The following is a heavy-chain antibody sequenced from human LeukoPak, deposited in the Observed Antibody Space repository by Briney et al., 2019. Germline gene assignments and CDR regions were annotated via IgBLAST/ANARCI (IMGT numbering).Heavy chain of an antibody. J-gene: IGHJ3*02. V-gene: IGHV3-11*01. CDR3: AKAKGSSSSWYAFDI. Sequence: GGSLRLSCAASRFTFSDYYMSWIRQAPGKGLEWVSYISSSGSIIYYADSVKGRFTISRDNSKNTLYLQMNSLRAEDTAVYYCAKAKGSSSSWYAFDIWGQGTMVTVSS. CDR2: ISSSGSII. D-gene: IGHD6-13*01. CDR1: RFTFSDYY.